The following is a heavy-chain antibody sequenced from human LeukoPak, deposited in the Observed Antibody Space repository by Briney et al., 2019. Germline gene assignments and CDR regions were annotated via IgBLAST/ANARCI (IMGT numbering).Heavy chain of an antibody. J-gene: IGHJ4*02. CDR3: ARDYYYDCSGSFYY. V-gene: IGHV3-7*01. CDR2: IKQDGSEK. D-gene: IGHD3-22*01. Sequence: PGGSLRLSCAASGFTFSSYWMSWVRQAPGTGLEWLANIKQDGSEKYYVDSVKGRFTISRDNAKNSLYLQMNSLRAEDTAVYHCARDYYYDCSGSFYYWGQGTLVTVSS. CDR1: GFTFSSYW.